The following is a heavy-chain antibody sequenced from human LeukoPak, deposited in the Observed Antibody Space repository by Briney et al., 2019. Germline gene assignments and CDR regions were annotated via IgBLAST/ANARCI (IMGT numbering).Heavy chain of an antibody. CDR1: GGSFSGHY. Sequence: SETLSLTCAVYGGSFSGHYWSWIRQPPGKGLEWIGEINHSGDTNYNPSLKSRLTMSVDTSKNQFSLKLTSMTAADTAIYYCARWANALDIWGQGTMVTVSS. D-gene: IGHD4/OR15-4a*01. V-gene: IGHV4-34*01. CDR3: ARWANALDI. CDR2: INHSGDT. J-gene: IGHJ3*02.